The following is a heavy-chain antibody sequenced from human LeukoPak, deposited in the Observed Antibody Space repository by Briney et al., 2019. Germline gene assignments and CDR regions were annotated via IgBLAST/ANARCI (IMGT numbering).Heavy chain of an antibody. J-gene: IGHJ5*02. D-gene: IGHD6-19*01. Sequence: SETLSLTCTVSGGSISSYYWSWIRQPAGKGPEWIGRIYTSGSTNYNPSLKSRVTMSVDTSKNQFSLKLSSVTAADTAVYYCAREPVAVAGIPTWFDPWGQGTLVTVSS. V-gene: IGHV4-4*07. CDR2: IYTSGST. CDR1: GGSISSYY. CDR3: AREPVAVAGIPTWFDP.